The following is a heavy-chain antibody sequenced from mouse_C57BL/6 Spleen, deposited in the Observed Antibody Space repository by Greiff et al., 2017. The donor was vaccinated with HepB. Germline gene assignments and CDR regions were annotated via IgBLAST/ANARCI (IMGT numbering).Heavy chain of an antibody. CDR2: IRNKANNHAT. J-gene: IGHJ1*03. Sequence: EVKVEESGGGLVQPGGSMKLSCAASGFTFSDAWMDWVRQSPEKGLEWVAEIRNKANNHATYYAESVKGRFTISRDDSKSSVYLQMNSLRAEDTGIYYCTRLDGSSYVPYWYFDVWGTGTTVTVSS. CDR3: TRLDGSSYVPYWYFDV. CDR1: GFTFSDAW. D-gene: IGHD1-1*01. V-gene: IGHV6-6*01.